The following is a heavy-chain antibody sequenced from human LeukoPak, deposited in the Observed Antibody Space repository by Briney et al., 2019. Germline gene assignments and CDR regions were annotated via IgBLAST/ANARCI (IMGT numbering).Heavy chain of an antibody. CDR3: TTGDSSGYYSYYYYGMDV. CDR2: IKSKTDGGTT. D-gene: IGHD3-22*01. Sequence: GGSLRLSCEASGFTFSNAWMTWVRQAPGKGLEWVGRIKSKTDGGTTDYAAPVKGRFTISRDDSKNTLYLQMNSLKTEDTAVYYCTTGDSSGYYSYYYYGMDVWGQGTTVTVSS. V-gene: IGHV3-15*01. J-gene: IGHJ6*02. CDR1: GFTFSNAW.